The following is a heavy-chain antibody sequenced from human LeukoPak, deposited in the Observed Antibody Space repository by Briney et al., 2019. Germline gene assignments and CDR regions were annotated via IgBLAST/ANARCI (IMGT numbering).Heavy chain of an antibody. CDR3: ARVRRTGSAYDAFDI. CDR2: MNPNSGNT. V-gene: IGHV1-8*03. J-gene: IGHJ3*02. Sequence: GASVKVSCKASGYTFTSYDINWVRQATGQGLEWMGWMNPNSGNTGYAQKFQGRVTLTADKFPTTAYMELNSLRSEDTAVYYCARVRRTGSAYDAFDIWGQGTMVTVSS. CDR1: GYTFTSYD. D-gene: IGHD1-26*01.